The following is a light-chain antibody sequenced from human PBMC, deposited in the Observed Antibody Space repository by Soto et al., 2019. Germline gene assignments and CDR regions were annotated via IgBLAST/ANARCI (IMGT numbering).Light chain of an antibody. Sequence: QLVLTQPPSVSGAPGQRVTISCTGSSSNIGAGYDVHWYQQLPGTAPKLLIYGNSNRPSGVPDRFSGSKSGTSASLAITGLQAEDEADYYCQSYDSSGGVFGGGTKLTVL. CDR3: QSYDSSGGV. CDR1: SSNIGAGYD. CDR2: GNS. V-gene: IGLV1-40*01. J-gene: IGLJ2*01.